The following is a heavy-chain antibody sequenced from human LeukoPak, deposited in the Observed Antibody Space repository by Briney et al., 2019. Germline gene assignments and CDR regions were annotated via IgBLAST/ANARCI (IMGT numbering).Heavy chain of an antibody. D-gene: IGHD5-12*01. CDR2: IKEEGRDK. CDR1: EFTVSTVW. J-gene: IGHJ4*02. V-gene: IGHV3-7*01. CDR3: AKGGHFNFDY. Sequence: GGSLRLSCAPSEFTVSTVWRKWGRQTPGKGEEWVASIKEEGRDKHYVDSVKGRFSISRDNAKNSLYLQMNSLRAEDTAVYYCAKGGHFNFDYWGQGTLVTVSS.